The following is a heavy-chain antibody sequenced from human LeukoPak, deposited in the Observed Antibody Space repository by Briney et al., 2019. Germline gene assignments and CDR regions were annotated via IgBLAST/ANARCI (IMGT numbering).Heavy chain of an antibody. CDR2: ITRENWI. V-gene: IGHV3-69-1*01. D-gene: IGHD3-22*01. CDR3: ARGLHLDSSGSLYY. CDR1: GFSVSEYY. J-gene: IGHJ4*02. Sequence: GGSLRLSCAASGFSVSEYYVTWVRQAPRKGLEWISYITRENWIYYSDSVKGRFTISRDHAKNSVYLEMNSLRADDTAVYYCARGLHLDSSGSLYYWGQGTLVTVSS.